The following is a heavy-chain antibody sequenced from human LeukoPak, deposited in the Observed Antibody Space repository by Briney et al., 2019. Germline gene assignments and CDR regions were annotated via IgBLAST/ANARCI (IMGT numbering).Heavy chain of an antibody. D-gene: IGHD4-17*01. V-gene: IGHV1-2*04. CDR2: INPNSGGT. CDR1: GYTFTGYY. CDR3: ARDADDYGDYVNAFDI. J-gene: IGHJ3*02. Sequence: ASVKVSCKASGYTFTGYYMHWVRQAPGQGLEWMVWINPNSGGTNYAQKFQGWVTMTRDTSISTAYMELSRLRSDDTAVYYCARDADDYGDYVNAFDIWGQGTMVTVSS.